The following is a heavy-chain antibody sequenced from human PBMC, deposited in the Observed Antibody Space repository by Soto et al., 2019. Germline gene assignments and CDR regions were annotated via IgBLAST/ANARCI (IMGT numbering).Heavy chain of an antibody. CDR1: CGSISNYY. V-gene: IGHV4-59*12. J-gene: IGHJ4*02. CDR2: ISNSGST. CDR3: ARDKITGLFDY. D-gene: IGHD2-8*02. Sequence: SETLSLTCTVSCGSISNYYWSWIRQPPGKGLEWIGYISNSGSTNYNPSLKSRVTISVDTSKNQFSLKLTSVTAADTAVYYCARDKITGLFDYWGQGTLVTVSS.